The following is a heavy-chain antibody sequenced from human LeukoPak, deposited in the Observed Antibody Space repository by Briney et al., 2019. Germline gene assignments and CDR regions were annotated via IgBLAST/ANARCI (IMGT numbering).Heavy chain of an antibody. V-gene: IGHV3-48*02. CDR3: ARDRCSGGSCYLDY. Sequence: GGSLILSCAASGLTFSTYNMNWVRQAPGKGLEWVSYIDSSNSPIYYADSVKGRFTISRDNGKNSLYLQMSSLRDEDTAVYYCARDRCSGGSCYLDYWGQGTLVTVSS. D-gene: IGHD2-15*01. J-gene: IGHJ4*02. CDR1: GLTFSTYN. CDR2: IDSSNSPI.